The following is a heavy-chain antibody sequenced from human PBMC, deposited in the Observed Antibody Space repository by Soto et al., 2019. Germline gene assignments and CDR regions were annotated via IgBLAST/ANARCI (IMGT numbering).Heavy chain of an antibody. CDR1: GYTFTSYD. J-gene: IGHJ5*02. V-gene: IGHV1-8*01. CDR3: ARGHIVVVVAATHNWFDP. CDR2: MNPNSGNT. D-gene: IGHD2-15*01. Sequence: ASVKVSCKASGYTFTSYDINWVRQATGQGLEWMGWMNPNSGNTGYAQKFQGRGTMTRNTSISTAYMELSSLRSEDTAVYYCARGHIVVVVAATHNWFDPWGQGTLVTVSS.